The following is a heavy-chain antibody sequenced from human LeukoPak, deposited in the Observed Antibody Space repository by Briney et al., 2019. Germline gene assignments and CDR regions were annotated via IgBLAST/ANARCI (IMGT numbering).Heavy chain of an antibody. CDR3: AKDLAEMATIIDY. V-gene: IGHV3-23*01. Sequence: GGSLRLSCAASGVTFSSYGMSWVRQAPGKGLEWVSAISGSGGSTYYADSVKGRFTISRDNSKNTLYPQMNSLRAEDTAVYYCAKDLAEMATIIDYWGQGTLVTVSS. D-gene: IGHD5-24*01. CDR2: ISGSGGST. J-gene: IGHJ4*02. CDR1: GVTFSSYG.